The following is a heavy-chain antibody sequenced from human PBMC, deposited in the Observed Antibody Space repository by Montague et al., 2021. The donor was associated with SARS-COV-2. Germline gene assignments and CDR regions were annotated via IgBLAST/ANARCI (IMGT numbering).Heavy chain of an antibody. V-gene: IGHV3-21*01. J-gene: IGHJ6*02. D-gene: IGHD3-16*01. Sequence: SRRLSCAASGFTFSRYSMNWVRQAPGKGLEWVSSISSSSSYIYYADSVKGRFTISRDNAKNSLYLQMNSLRAEDTAVYYCARDSPDYVWGSYGMDVWGQGTTVTVSS. CDR2: ISSSSSYI. CDR1: GFTFSRYS. CDR3: ARDSPDYVWGSYGMDV.